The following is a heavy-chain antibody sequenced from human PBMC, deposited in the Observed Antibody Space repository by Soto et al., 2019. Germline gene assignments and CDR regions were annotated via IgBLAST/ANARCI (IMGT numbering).Heavy chain of an antibody. J-gene: IGHJ6*02. CDR1: GYSFTSYW. D-gene: IGHD6-6*01. V-gene: IGHV5-10-1*01. CDR3: ARLVYSSSRRAAYYGMDV. CDR2: IDPSDSYT. Sequence: GESLKISCKGSGYSFTSYWISWVRQMPGKGLEWLGRIDPSDSYTNYSPSFQGHVTISADKSISTAYLQWSSLKASDTAMYYCARLVYSSSRRAAYYGMDVWGQGTTVTVSS.